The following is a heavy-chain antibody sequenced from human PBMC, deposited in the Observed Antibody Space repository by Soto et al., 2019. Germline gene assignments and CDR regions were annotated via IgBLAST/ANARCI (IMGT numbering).Heavy chain of an antibody. V-gene: IGHV3-53*01. J-gene: IGHJ3*01. Sequence: DVQLVESGGGLIQPGESLRLSCVAFGLTVSGTKYVAWVRQAPGKGLEWVSALYDVFGSFYADSVKGRFTTSSDRSRSTVYRQMNDLRPDDTAVYYCASWREPEHAFDVWGQGTAVIVSP. CDR2: LYDVFGS. CDR3: ASWREPEHAFDV. CDR1: GLTVSGTKY.